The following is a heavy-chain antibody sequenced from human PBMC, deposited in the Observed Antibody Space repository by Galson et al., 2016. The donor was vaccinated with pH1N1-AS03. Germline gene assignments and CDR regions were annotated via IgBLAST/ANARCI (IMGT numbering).Heavy chain of an antibody. CDR1: ENSFARHW. V-gene: IGHV5-51*01. CDR2: LYPTDSDT. J-gene: IGHJ6*02. Sequence: QSGAEVKKPGESPKISCKGSENSFARHWIAWVRQMPGKGLESMGILYPTDSDTRYSPSFQARVTISADKSTATAYLQWNNLKASDTATYYCARHPHSRLLRYGMGVWGQGTTVIVSS. CDR3: ARHPHSRLLRYGMGV. D-gene: IGHD5-18*01.